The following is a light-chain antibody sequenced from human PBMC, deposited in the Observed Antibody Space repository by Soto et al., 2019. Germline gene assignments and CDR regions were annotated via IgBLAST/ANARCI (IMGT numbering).Light chain of an antibody. CDR3: QQYNDRPPIT. CDR1: QSVDNN. J-gene: IGKJ5*01. V-gene: IGKV3-15*01. Sequence: EIVMPQSKVPLSASPGESSTLSCMASQSVDNNVAWYQQKPGQAPRLLIVGSFARATGIPARFSGSGSGSEFTLTISGLQSEDFAVYYCQQYNDRPPITFGQGTRLEIK. CDR2: GSF.